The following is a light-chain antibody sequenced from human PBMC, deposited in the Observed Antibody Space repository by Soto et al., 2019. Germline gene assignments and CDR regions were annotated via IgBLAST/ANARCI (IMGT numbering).Light chain of an antibody. J-gene: IGKJ4*01. CDR2: GAS. CDR1: QSVSTR. CDR3: QQYHNWPVT. Sequence: IVMTQSPAPLSVSPGERVTFSCRASQSVSTRLAWYQHKPGQAPRLLISGASTGATGIPPRFSGSGSGTDFTLTVNSLQSEDIAVYYCQQYHNWPVTFGGGTKVDIK. V-gene: IGKV3-15*01.